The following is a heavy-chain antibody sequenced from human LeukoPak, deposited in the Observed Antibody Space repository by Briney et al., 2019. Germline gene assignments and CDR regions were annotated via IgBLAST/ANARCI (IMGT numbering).Heavy chain of an antibody. CDR2: ISAYNGNT. CDR1: GYTFTSYG. V-gene: IGHV1-18*01. J-gene: IGHJ4*02. CDR3: ARGLPKAVFGVLIED. Sequence: RASVKVSCKASGYTFTSYGISWVRQAPGQGLEWMGWISAYNGNTNYAQKLQGRVTLTRDTSISTAYMELSSLISEDTAVYYCARGLPKAVFGVLIEDWGQGTLVTVSS. D-gene: IGHD3-3*01.